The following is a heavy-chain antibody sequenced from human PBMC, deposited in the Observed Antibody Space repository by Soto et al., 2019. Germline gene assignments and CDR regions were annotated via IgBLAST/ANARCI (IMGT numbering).Heavy chain of an antibody. CDR3: ARQTATPASDS. CDR1: GYTFTSHA. D-gene: IGHD1-1*01. CDR2: INADNGNT. V-gene: IGHV1-3*01. Sequence: ASVKVSCKASGYTFTSHAMHWVRQAPGQSPEWMGWINADNGNTKFSQKFQGRVTITRDTSASTTYMELSSLRSEDTAVYYCARQTATPASDSWGQGPKVTVAS. J-gene: IGHJ3*01.